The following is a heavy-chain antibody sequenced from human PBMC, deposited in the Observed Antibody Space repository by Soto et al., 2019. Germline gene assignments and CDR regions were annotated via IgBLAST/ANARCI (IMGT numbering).Heavy chain of an antibody. V-gene: IGHV3-23*01. D-gene: IGHD6-6*01. Sequence: GGSLRRSCADSEFTFSSYVMSWVRRAPGEGLEWVSAISGGSDSTYYADSVKGRFTISRDNSKNTLYLQMNSLRAEDTAVYYCAKGSASGRPYYFDYWGQGTLVTVSS. CDR1: EFTFSSYV. J-gene: IGHJ4*02. CDR3: AKGSASGRPYYFDY. CDR2: ISGGSDST.